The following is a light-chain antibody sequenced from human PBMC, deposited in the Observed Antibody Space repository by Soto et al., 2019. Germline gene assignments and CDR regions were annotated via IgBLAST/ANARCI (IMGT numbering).Light chain of an antibody. CDR3: QQANSFPPWT. CDR1: QGISSW. Sequence: IQTNPSPPSPVASVGGRVNHTWRGSQGISSWLAWYQQKPGKAPKLLIYAASSLQSGVPSRFSGSGSGTDFTLTISSLQPEDFATYYCQQANSFPPWTFGQGTKVDIK. J-gene: IGKJ1*01. CDR2: AAS. V-gene: IGKV1-12*01.